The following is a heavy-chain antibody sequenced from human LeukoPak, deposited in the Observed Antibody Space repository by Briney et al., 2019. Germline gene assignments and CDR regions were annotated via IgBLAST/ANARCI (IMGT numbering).Heavy chain of an antibody. Sequence: SETLSLTCAVYGGSFSGYYWSWIRQPPGKGLEWIGEINHSGSTNYNPSLMSRVTISVDTSKNQFSLKLSSVTAADTAVYYCARVLVRGVIIPHAFDIWGQGTMVTVSS. V-gene: IGHV4-34*01. CDR1: GGSFSGYY. CDR3: ARVLVRGVIIPHAFDI. D-gene: IGHD3-10*01. J-gene: IGHJ3*02. CDR2: INHSGST.